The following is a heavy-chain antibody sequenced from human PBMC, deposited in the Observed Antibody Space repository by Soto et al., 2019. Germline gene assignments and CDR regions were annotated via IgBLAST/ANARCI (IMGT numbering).Heavy chain of an antibody. CDR1: GFTFSSYT. Sequence: VHLVESGGGLVKPGGSLRLSCAVSGFTFSSYTMNWVRQAPGKGLEWVSSISPSTSHIYYADSVKGRFTISRDNAKNSLFLQMNSLRAEDTAVYYCSGCSGGACHQNYGMDVWGQGTTVTVSS. V-gene: IGHV3-21*01. CDR2: ISPSTSHI. D-gene: IGHD2-15*01. CDR3: SGCSGGACHQNYGMDV. J-gene: IGHJ6*02.